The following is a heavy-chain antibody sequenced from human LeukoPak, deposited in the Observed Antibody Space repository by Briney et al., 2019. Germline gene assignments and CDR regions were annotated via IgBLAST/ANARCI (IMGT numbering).Heavy chain of an antibody. D-gene: IGHD2-2*01. V-gene: IGHV5-51*01. J-gene: IGHJ4*02. Sequence: GESLKISCKCSGYSITSYWIGWVRQMPGKGLEWMGIIYPGDSDTRYSPSVQGQVTISVDKSISTAYLQWSSLKASDTAIYYCAKIDREYCSRSSCYALDFWGQGTQVTVSS. CDR3: AKIDREYCSRSSCYALDF. CDR1: GYSITSYW. CDR2: IYPGDSDT.